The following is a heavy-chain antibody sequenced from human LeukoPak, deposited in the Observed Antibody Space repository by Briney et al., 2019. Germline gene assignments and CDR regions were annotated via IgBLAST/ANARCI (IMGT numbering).Heavy chain of an antibody. CDR1: GFTFSSYE. J-gene: IGHJ4*02. CDR3: AAVIDY. V-gene: IGHV3-48*03. Sequence: PGGSLRLSCAASGFTFSSYEMNWIRQAPGKGLEWISYISNSGSTKYYADSVKGRFTISRDNAKNSVFLQMNSLRAEDTAVYYCAAVIDYWGQETLVTVSS. CDR2: ISNSGSTK.